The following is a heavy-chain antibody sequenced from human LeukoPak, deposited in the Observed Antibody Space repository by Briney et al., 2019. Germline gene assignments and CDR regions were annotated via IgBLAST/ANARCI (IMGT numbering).Heavy chain of an antibody. D-gene: IGHD3-22*01. CDR1: GGTYSSYA. CDR3: ARTHYYDRDLLRSDAFDI. V-gene: IGHV1-69*13. J-gene: IGHJ3*02. Sequence: ASVKVSSKASGGTYSSYAISWVRQAPGQGLEWMGGIIPIFGTANYAQKFQGRVTITADESTSTAYMELSSLRSEDTAVYYCARTHYYDRDLLRSDAFDIWGQGTMVTVSS. CDR2: IIPIFGTA.